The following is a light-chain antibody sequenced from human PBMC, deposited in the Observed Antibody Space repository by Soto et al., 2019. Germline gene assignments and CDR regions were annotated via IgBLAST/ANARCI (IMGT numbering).Light chain of an antibody. Sequence: DIQLTQSPSFLSASVGDRVTITCRASQGISSYLAWYQQKPGEAPKLLIYAASTLRSGVPSRFSGSGSGTEFTLTISSLQPEDFATYYCQQLDNYPPTFGQGTKVDIK. V-gene: IGKV1-9*01. J-gene: IGKJ1*01. CDR1: QGISSY. CDR3: QQLDNYPPT. CDR2: AAS.